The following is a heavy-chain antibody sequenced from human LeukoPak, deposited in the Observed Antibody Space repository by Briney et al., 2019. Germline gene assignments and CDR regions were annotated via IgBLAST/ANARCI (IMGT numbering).Heavy chain of an antibody. CDR1: GASISSYY. V-gene: IGHV4-59*07. CDR2: IYYRGST. J-gene: IGHJ4*02. Sequence: SDTLSLTRTVSGASISSYYWSWIRQPPGKGLEGIGYIYYRGSTHYNPSLKSRVTISVDTSKNQFSLKLSSVTAADTAVYYCASGPYPAAGTDHQFDFWGQGTLVTVSS. CDR3: ASGPYPAAGTDHQFDF. D-gene: IGHD6-19*01.